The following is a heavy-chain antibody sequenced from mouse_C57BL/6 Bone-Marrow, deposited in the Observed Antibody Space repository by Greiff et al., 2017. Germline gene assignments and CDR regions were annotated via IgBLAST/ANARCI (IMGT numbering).Heavy chain of an antibody. CDR3: ARSIQGWYFDV. Sequence: VQLQQSGAELARPGASVKLSCKASGYTFTSYGISWVKQRTGQGLEWIGEIYPRSGNTYYNEKFKGKATLTEDKSYSTAYMELRRLTAEYSAVYFCARSIQGWYFDVWGTGTTVTVSS. CDR1: GYTFTSYG. CDR2: IYPRSGNT. D-gene: IGHD2-10*02. J-gene: IGHJ1*03. V-gene: IGHV1-81*01.